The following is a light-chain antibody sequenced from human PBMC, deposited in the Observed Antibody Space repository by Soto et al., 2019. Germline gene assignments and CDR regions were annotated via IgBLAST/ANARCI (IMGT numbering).Light chain of an antibody. J-gene: IGKJ4*01. CDR2: AAS. CDR1: QDISIY. Sequence: IQLTQSPSSLSASVGDRVTITCRASQDISIYLAWYQQEPGKAPKLLIYAASTLQSGVPSRFSGSGSGTDFTLSISSLQPEDFATYYCQQVNAYPSTFGGGTKV. V-gene: IGKV1-9*01. CDR3: QQVNAYPST.